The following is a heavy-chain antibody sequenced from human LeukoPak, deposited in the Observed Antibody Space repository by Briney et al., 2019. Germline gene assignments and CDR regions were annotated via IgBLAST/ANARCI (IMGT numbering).Heavy chain of an antibody. CDR3: GRVRTGNTGSPEYFED. D-gene: IGHD5-12*01. Sequence: SETLSLTCTVSGGSISSGDYYWSWIRQPPGKGLEWIGYTYYSGSTYYNPSLKSRVTILADTSKNQFSLRLNSVTAADTAVYFCGRVRTGNTGSPEYFEDWGQGTLVTVSS. CDR1: GGSISSGDYY. CDR2: TYYSGST. V-gene: IGHV4-30-4*02. J-gene: IGHJ1*01.